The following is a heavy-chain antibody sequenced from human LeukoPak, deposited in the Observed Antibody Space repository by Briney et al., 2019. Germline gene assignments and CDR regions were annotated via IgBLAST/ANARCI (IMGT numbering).Heavy chain of an antibody. D-gene: IGHD3-16*01. J-gene: IGHJ5*02. CDR3: ARDTRGNYGLNWFDP. CDR2: IYYSGST. Sequence: SETLSLTCTVSGVSISSHYWSWLRQPPGKGLEWIGYIYYSGSTNYNPSLKSRVTISVDTSKNQFSLKLSSVTAADTAVYYCARDTRGNYGLNWFDPWGQGTLVTVSS. CDR1: GVSISSHY. V-gene: IGHV4-59*11.